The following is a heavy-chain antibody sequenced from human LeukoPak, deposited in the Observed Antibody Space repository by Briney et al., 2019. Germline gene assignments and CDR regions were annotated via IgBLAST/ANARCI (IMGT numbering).Heavy chain of an antibody. CDR3: ARDVVGRGYYYYMDV. Sequence: ASVKVSCKASGYTLTGYYMHWVRQAPGQGLEWMGWINPNSGGTNYAQKFQGRVTMTRDTSISTAYKELSRLRSDDTAVYYCARDVVGRGYYYYMDVWGKGTTVTVSS. CDR2: INPNSGGT. V-gene: IGHV1-2*02. CDR1: GYTLTGYY. J-gene: IGHJ6*03. D-gene: IGHD2-15*01.